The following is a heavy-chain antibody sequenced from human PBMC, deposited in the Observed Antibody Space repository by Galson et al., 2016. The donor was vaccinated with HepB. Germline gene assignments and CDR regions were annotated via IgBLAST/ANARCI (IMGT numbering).Heavy chain of an antibody. CDR1: GFTFSSDW. CDR3: ALGQGFLADS. Sequence: SLRLSCAASGFTFSSDWMNWVRQAPGKGLEWVAIIKQDGSAKYYVDSLKGRFTISRDNAKNSLYLQMSSLRPEDTAVYYCALGQGFLADSWGQGTLVTVSS. CDR2: IKQDGSAK. V-gene: IGHV3-7*05. J-gene: IGHJ4*02.